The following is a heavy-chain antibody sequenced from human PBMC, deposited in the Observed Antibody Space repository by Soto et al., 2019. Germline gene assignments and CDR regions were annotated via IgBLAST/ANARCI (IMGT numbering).Heavy chain of an antibody. CDR3: AREVSGGPDYYDSSGYYSPFSAFDI. V-gene: IGHV1-18*04. CDR2: VSAKSGDT. Sequence: ASVKVSCKASGFSFTSSGFNWVRQAPGQGLEWVGWVSAKSGDTKCVENLQGRVTMTTDTSTNTAYMELRSLTSDDTAVYYCAREVSGGPDYYDSSGYYSPFSAFDIWGQGTMVTVS. D-gene: IGHD3-22*01. CDR1: GFSFTSSG. J-gene: IGHJ3*02.